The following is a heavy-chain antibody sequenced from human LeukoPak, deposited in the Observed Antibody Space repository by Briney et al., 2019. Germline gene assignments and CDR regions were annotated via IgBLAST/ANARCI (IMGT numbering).Heavy chain of an antibody. CDR3: AKDHYDSSGYYYDY. CDR1: GFTFSSYA. Sequence: GGSLRLSCAASGFTFSSYAMSWVRQAPGKGLEWVSAISGSGGSTYYADSVKGRFTISRDNSKNTLYLQMNSLRAEDTAVYYCAKDHYDSSGYYYDYWGQGTLVTVSS. V-gene: IGHV3-23*01. J-gene: IGHJ4*02. D-gene: IGHD3-22*01. CDR2: ISGSGGST.